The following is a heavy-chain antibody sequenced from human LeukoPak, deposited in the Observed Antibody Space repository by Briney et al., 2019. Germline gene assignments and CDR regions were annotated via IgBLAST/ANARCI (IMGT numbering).Heavy chain of an antibody. Sequence: GGSLRLSCAASGFTFSSYWMSWVRQAPGKGLEWVANIKLDGSEKYYVDSVKGRFTISRDNAKNSLYLQMNSLRAEDTAVYYCARGITSGPRRYDVRNFDYWGQGTPVTVSS. CDR1: GFTFSSYW. D-gene: IGHD5-12*01. CDR3: ARGITSGPRRYDVRNFDY. CDR2: IKLDGSEK. J-gene: IGHJ4*02. V-gene: IGHV3-7*01.